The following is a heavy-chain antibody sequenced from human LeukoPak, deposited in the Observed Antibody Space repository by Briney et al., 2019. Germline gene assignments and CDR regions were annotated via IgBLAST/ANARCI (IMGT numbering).Heavy chain of an antibody. J-gene: IGHJ4*02. CDR3: ATRNSLRYCSSTSCVDY. V-gene: IGHV1-24*01. D-gene: IGHD2-2*01. Sequence: ASVKVSCKVSGYTLTELPMHWVRQAPGKGLEWMGGFDPEDGETIYAQKFQGRVTMTEDTSTDTAYMELSSLRSEDTAVYYCATRNSLRYCSSTSCVDYWGQGTLVTVSS. CDR1: GYTLTELP. CDR2: FDPEDGET.